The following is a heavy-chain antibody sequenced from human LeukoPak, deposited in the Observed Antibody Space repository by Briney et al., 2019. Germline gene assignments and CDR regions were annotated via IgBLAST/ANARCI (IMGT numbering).Heavy chain of an antibody. CDR3: AKGPQLYSGYHPDY. V-gene: IGHV3-23*01. J-gene: IGHJ4*02. D-gene: IGHD5-12*01. CDR1: GFTFSSDA. CDR2: ITGSDDTT. Sequence: PGGSLRLSCAASGFTFSSDAMTWVRQAPGEGLEWVSTITGSDDTTYYADSVEGRFTISRGYSKNTVHLQLNNLRAEDTAMYYCAKGPQLYSGYHPDYWGQGTLVTVSS.